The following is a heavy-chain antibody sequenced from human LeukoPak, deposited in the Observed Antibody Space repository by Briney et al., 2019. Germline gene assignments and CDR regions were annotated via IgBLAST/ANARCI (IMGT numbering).Heavy chain of an antibody. CDR3: AREARSCSSTSCLYYFDY. Sequence: GASVKVSCKASGGTFSSYAISWVRQAPGQGLEWMGMIIPMLGIANYAQKFQGRVTITADKSTSTAYMELSSLRSEDTAVYYCAREARSCSSTSCLYYFDYWGQGTLVTVSS. V-gene: IGHV1-69*04. CDR2: IIPMLGIA. CDR1: GGTFSSYA. J-gene: IGHJ4*02. D-gene: IGHD2-2*01.